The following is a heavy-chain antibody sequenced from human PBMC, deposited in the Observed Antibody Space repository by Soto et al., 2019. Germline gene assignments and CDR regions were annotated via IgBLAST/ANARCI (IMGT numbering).Heavy chain of an antibody. D-gene: IGHD2-21*01. J-gene: IGHJ4*02. CDR1: GFTLSTYA. CDR3: ARGTGLYCGGDCYPLDY. Sequence: EVQLVESGGGLVQPGGSLRLSCAASGFTLSTYAMHWVRQAPGKGLEYVSAITSNGVSTYYANSVKGRFTISRDNSKNTLYLQMGSLRAEDMAVYYCARGTGLYCGGDCYPLDYWGQGTLVTVSS. CDR2: ITSNGVST. V-gene: IGHV3-64*01.